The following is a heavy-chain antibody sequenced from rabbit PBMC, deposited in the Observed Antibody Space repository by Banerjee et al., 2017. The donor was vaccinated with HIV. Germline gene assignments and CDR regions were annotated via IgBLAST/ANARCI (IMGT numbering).Heavy chain of an antibody. Sequence: QLEESGGGLVQPGGSLTLSCKASGFDFSSYSMTWVRQAPGKGLEWIGMIYAGEGSTDYASWVNGRFTISSDNAQNTVDLQMNSLTAADTATYFCARAGYAGYGYATDFRLDLWGPGTLV. D-gene: IGHD6-1*01. CDR3: ARAGYAGYGYATDFRLDL. CDR2: IYAGEGST. J-gene: IGHJ3*01. CDR1: GFDFSSYS. V-gene: IGHV1S7*01.